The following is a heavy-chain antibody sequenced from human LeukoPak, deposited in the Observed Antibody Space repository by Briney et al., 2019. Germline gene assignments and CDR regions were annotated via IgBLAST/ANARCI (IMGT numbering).Heavy chain of an antibody. CDR3: ARDGSSGRGYYSYYGMDV. CDR1: GFTVNTNY. Sequence: GGSLRLSCAASGFTVNTNYMSWVRQAPGKGLEWVSIMHSVGTTYYADSVKGRFTFSRDNSKNTLYLQMNNLRAEDTAVYYCARDGSSGRGYYSYYGMDVWGEGTTVTVSS. V-gene: IGHV3-53*01. CDR2: MHSVGTT. D-gene: IGHD1-26*01. J-gene: IGHJ6*04.